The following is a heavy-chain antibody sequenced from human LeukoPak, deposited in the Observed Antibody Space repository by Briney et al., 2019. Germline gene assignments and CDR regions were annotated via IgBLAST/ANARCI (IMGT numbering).Heavy chain of an antibody. J-gene: IGHJ4*02. Sequence: GGSLRLSCAASGFTFSSYWMSWVRQAPGKGLEWVANIKQDGSEKYYVDSVKGRFTISRDNAKNSLYLQMNSLRAEDTAVYHCARDLGIVVVPAAPGYWGQGTLVTVSS. CDR3: ARDLGIVVVPAAPGY. D-gene: IGHD2-2*03. CDR2: IKQDGSEK. CDR1: GFTFSSYW. V-gene: IGHV3-7*03.